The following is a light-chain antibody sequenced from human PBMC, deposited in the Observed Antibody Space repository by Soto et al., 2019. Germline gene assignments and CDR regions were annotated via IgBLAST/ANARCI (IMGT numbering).Light chain of an antibody. J-gene: IGLJ1*01. V-gene: IGLV3-21*02. CDR1: NIGRKS. CDR2: ADS. CDR3: QVWDSISDRYV. Sequence: SYELTQPPSVSVAPGQTARIACGGDNIGRKSVHWFEQKAGQAPVLVVYADSDRPPGIPERFSGSNSGNTATLTISRVEAGDEADYYCQVWDSISDRYVFGTGTKVTVL.